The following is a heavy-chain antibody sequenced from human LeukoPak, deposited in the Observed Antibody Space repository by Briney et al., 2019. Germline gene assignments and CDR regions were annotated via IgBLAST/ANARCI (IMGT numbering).Heavy chain of an antibody. D-gene: IGHD1-26*01. Sequence: GGSLRLSCAASGFTFSSYWMSWVRQAPGKGLEWVANIKQDGSEKYYVDSVKVRFTISRDNAKNSLYLQMNSLRAEDTAVYYCATGIVGARLNFDYWGQGTLVTVSS. CDR3: ATGIVGARLNFDY. CDR1: GFTFSSYW. V-gene: IGHV3-7*03. CDR2: IKQDGSEK. J-gene: IGHJ4*02.